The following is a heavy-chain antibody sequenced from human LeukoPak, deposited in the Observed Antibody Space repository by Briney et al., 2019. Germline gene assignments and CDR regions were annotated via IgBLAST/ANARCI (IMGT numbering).Heavy chain of an antibody. Sequence: GGSLRLSCAASGFTFSSYAMHWVRQAPGKGLEWVAVISYDGSNKYYADSVKGRFTISRDNSKNTLYLQMNSLRAEDTAVYYCAKNRGPVVIGDWGQGTLVTVSS. J-gene: IGHJ4*02. D-gene: IGHD3-22*01. CDR1: GFTFSSYA. CDR3: AKNRGPVVIGD. V-gene: IGHV3-30-3*02. CDR2: ISYDGSNK.